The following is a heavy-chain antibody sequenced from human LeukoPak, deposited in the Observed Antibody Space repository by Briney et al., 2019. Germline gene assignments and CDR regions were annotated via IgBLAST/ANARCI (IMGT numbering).Heavy chain of an antibody. CDR1: GFTFSSYA. CDR2: IDQDGSEM. V-gene: IGHV3-7*04. D-gene: IGHD3-10*01. CDR3: ARAYYYGSGDYYSWAYFDF. J-gene: IGHJ4*02. Sequence: PGGSLRLSCAASGFTFSSYAMSWVRQAPGKGLEWVANIDQDGSEMYSVDSVKGRFSISRDNAKKALYLQMNSLRAEDTAVYYCARAYYYGSGDYYSWAYFDFWGLGTLVTVSS.